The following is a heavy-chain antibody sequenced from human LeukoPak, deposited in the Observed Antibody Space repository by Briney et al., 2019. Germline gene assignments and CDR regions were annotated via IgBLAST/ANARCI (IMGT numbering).Heavy chain of an antibody. Sequence: SETLSLTCTVSGGSISNYYWSWIRRPPGKGLEWIGYIYYSGNTDYNPSLESRVTISVDTSKNQFSLKLSSATAADTAVYYCAREIWYSGFFDYWGPGTLVTVSS. J-gene: IGHJ4*02. V-gene: IGHV4-59*01. CDR2: IYYSGNT. CDR1: GGSISNYY. D-gene: IGHD1-26*01. CDR3: AREIWYSGFFDY.